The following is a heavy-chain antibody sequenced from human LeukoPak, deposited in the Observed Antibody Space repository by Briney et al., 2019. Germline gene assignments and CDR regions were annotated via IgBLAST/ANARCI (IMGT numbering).Heavy chain of an antibody. Sequence: GGSLRLSCAASGFTFSSYAMSWVRQAPGKGLEWVAMISPDGSTTFYTDSMKGRLTISRDNSNNTLYLQMNSLRLEDTALYYCATEGEEWTNFDYWGQGTLVTVSS. V-gene: IGHV3-30*04. D-gene: IGHD3-3*01. CDR2: ISPDGSTT. J-gene: IGHJ4*02. CDR3: ATEGEEWTNFDY. CDR1: GFTFSSYA.